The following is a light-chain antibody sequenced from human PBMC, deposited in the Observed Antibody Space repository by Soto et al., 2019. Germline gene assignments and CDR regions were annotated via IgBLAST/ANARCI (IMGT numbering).Light chain of an antibody. Sequence: QSVLTQPASVSGSPGPSITISRTGTSRDVGGYNYVSWYQQHPGKAPKLMIYEVSNRPSGVSNRFSGSKSGNTASLTISGLQAEDEADYYCSSYTSSSTLENVFGTGTKVTVL. CDR2: EVS. J-gene: IGLJ1*01. CDR3: SSYTSSSTLENV. CDR1: SRDVGGYNY. V-gene: IGLV2-14*01.